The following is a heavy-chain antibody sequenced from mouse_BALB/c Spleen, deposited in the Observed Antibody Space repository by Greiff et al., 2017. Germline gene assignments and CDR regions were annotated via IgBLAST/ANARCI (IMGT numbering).Heavy chain of an antibody. D-gene: IGHD2-1*01. CDR1: GFTFSSFG. V-gene: IGHV5-17*02. Sequence: EVKLVESGGGLVQPGGSRKLSCAASGFTFSSFGMHWVRQAPAKGLEWVAYISSGSSTIYYADTVKGRFTISRDNPKNTLFLQMTSLRSEDTAMYYCARGDYGNYGFAYWGQGTLVTVSA. J-gene: IGHJ3*01. CDR2: ISSGSSTI. CDR3: ARGDYGNYGFAY.